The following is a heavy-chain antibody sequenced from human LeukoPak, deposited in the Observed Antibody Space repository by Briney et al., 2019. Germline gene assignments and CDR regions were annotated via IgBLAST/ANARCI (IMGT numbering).Heavy chain of an antibody. Sequence: SVKVSCKASGGTFSSYAISRVRQAPGQGLEWMGGIIPIFGTANYAQKFHGRVTITTDESTSTAYMELSSLRSEDTAVYYCALSGGYCTNGVCPTDAFDIWGQGTMVTVSS. CDR1: GGTFSSYA. J-gene: IGHJ3*02. V-gene: IGHV1-69*05. D-gene: IGHD2-8*01. CDR2: IIPIFGTA. CDR3: ALSGGYCTNGVCPTDAFDI.